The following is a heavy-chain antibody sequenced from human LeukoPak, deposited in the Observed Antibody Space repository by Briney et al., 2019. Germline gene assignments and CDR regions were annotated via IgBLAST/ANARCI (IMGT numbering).Heavy chain of an antibody. J-gene: IGHJ6*03. CDR2: IYYSGST. D-gene: IGHD6-19*01. Sequence: WIRQPPGKGLEWIGSIYYSGSTYYNPSLKSRVTISVDTSKNQFSLNLSSVTAADTAVYYCARGIAVGPYYMDVWGKGTTVTVSS. CDR3: ARGIAVGPYYMDV. V-gene: IGHV4-39*07.